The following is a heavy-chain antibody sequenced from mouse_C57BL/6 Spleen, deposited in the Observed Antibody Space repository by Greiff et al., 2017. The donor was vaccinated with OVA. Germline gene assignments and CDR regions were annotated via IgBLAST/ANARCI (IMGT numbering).Heavy chain of an antibody. CDR1: GFTFSDYG. Sequence: EVKLVESGGGLVKPGGSLKLSFAASGFTFSDYGLHWVRQAPEKGLEGVAYISSGSSTIYYADTVKGRFTISRDNAKNTLFLQMTSLRSEDTAMYYCARSYYGSSPDYWGQGTTLTVSS. J-gene: IGHJ2*01. V-gene: IGHV5-17*01. CDR2: ISSGSSTI. D-gene: IGHD1-1*01. CDR3: ARSYYGSSPDY.